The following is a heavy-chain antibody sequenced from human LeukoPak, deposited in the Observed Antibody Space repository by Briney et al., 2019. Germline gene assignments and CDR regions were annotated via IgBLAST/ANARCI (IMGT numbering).Heavy chain of an antibody. CDR3: ARNNYDRWYYFDY. V-gene: IGHV4-59*01. CDR2: IYYSGIT. CDR1: GGSISNYY. J-gene: IGHJ4*02. Sequence: SETLSLTWTVSGGSISNYYWSWIRQPPGKGLEWIGYIYYSGITNYNPSLKSRVTISVDTSKNQFSLKLSSVTAADTAVYYCARNNYDRWYYFDYWGQGTLVTVSS. D-gene: IGHD3-22*01.